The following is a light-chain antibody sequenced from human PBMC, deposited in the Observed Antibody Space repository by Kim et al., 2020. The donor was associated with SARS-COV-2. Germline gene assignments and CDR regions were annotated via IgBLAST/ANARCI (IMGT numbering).Light chain of an antibody. CDR1: QSIINY. CDR2: SAS. Sequence: AYVGDRVTITCRASQSIINYLNWYQQKPGKAPKLLIYSASDLYGEVPSRFSGSGSGTDFTLTISNLQPEDFATYYCQQSYTTPETFGQGTKVDIK. V-gene: IGKV1-39*01. CDR3: QQSYTTPET. J-gene: IGKJ1*01.